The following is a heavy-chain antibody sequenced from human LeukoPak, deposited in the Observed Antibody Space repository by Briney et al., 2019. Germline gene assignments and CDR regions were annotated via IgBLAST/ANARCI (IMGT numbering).Heavy chain of an antibody. CDR3: ARWDYDSSGYALYYFDY. J-gene: IGHJ4*02. Sequence: ASVKVSCKASGYTFTSYAMNWVRQAPGQGREGMGWINTNTGNPTYAQGLTGRFVFSLDTSVSTAYLQISRLKAEDTAVYYCARWDYDSSGYALYYFDYWGQGTLVTVSS. CDR1: GYTFTSYA. CDR2: INTNTGNP. V-gene: IGHV7-4-1*02. D-gene: IGHD3-22*01.